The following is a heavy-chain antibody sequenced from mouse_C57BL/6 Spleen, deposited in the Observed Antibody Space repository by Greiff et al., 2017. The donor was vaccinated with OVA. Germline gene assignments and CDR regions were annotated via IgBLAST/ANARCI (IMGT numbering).Heavy chain of an antibody. CDR2: ISSGGSYT. V-gene: IGHV5-6*01. D-gene: IGHD3-1*01. CDR1: GFTFSSYG. J-gene: IGHJ4*01. Sequence: EVQVVESGGDLVKPGGSLKLSCAASGFTFSSYGMSWVRQTPDKRLEWVATISSGGSYTYYPDSVKGRFTISRDNAKNTLYLHMSSLKSEDTAMYNCATTGFVDYWGQGTSLTVSS. CDR3: ATTGFVDY.